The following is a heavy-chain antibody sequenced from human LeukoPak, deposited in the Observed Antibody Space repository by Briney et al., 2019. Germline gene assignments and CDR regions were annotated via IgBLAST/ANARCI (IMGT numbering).Heavy chain of an antibody. V-gene: IGHV3-53*01. CDR2: IYSGGST. CDR3: ARVPWGSSGWYADY. Sequence: GGSLRLSCAASGFTFSSYWMSWVRQAPGKGLEWVSVIYSGGSTYYADSVKGRFTTSRDNSKNTLYLQMNSLRAEDTAVYYCARVPWGSSGWYADYWGQGTLVTVSS. J-gene: IGHJ4*02. D-gene: IGHD6-19*01. CDR1: GFTFSSYW.